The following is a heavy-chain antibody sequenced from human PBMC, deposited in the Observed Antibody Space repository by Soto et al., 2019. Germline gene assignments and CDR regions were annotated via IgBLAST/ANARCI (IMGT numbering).Heavy chain of an antibody. J-gene: IGHJ1*01. V-gene: IGHV4-30-2*01. CDR3: ASSYYDSSGSALRD. CDR1: GGSISSGGYS. D-gene: IGHD3-22*01. CDR2: IYHSGST. Sequence: QLQLQESGSGLVKPSQTLSLTCAVSGGSISSGGYSWIWIRQPPGKGLEWIGYIYHSGSTYYNPSLKSRVTISVDRSKNQFSLKLSSVTAADTAVYYCASSYYDSSGSALRDWGQGTLVTVSS.